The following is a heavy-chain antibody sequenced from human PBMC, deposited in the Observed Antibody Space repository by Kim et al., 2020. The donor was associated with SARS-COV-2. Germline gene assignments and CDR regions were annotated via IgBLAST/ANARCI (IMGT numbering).Heavy chain of an antibody. Sequence: GGSLRLSCTASGFTFGDYAMSWFRQAPGKGLEWVGFIRSKAYGGTTEYAASVKGRFTISRDDSKSIAYLQMNSLKTEDTAVYYCTRVGLAVADTGHYFDYWGQGTLVTVSS. D-gene: IGHD6-19*01. V-gene: IGHV3-49*03. J-gene: IGHJ4*02. CDR3: TRVGLAVADTGHYFDY. CDR1: GFTFGDYA. CDR2: IRSKAYGGTT.